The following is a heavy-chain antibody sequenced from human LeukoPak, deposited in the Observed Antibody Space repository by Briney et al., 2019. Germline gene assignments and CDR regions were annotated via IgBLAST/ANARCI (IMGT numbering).Heavy chain of an antibody. V-gene: IGHV1-8*03. CDR3: ARGLVVPAARAMDV. D-gene: IGHD2-2*01. CDR1: GYTFTSYD. Sequence: ASVKVSCKASGYTFTSYDINWVRQAPGQGLEWVGWMNPNSGNTGYAQRFQGRVTITRNTSISTAYMELSSLRSEDTAVYYCARGLVVPAARAMDVWGKGTTVTVSS. J-gene: IGHJ6*04. CDR2: MNPNSGNT.